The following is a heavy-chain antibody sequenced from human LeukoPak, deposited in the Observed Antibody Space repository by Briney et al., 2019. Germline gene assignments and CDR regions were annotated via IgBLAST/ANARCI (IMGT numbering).Heavy chain of an antibody. J-gene: IGHJ4*02. CDR1: GGSISSGDYY. V-gene: IGHV4-30-4*02. Sequence: SETLSLTCTVSGGSISSGDYYWSWIRQPPGKGLEWIGYIYYSGSTYYNPSLKSRVTISVDTSKNQFSLKLSSVTAADTAVYYCARANTYGSGIDYWGQGTLVTVSS. CDR2: IYYSGST. D-gene: IGHD3-10*01. CDR3: ARANTYGSGIDY.